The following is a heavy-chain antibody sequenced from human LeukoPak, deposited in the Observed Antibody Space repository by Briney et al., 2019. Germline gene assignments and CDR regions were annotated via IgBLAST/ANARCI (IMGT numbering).Heavy chain of an antibody. D-gene: IGHD4-17*01. CDR1: GYSFTSYW. CDR2: IYPGDSDT. Sequence: GESLQISCKGSGYSFTSYWIGWVRQMPGKGLEWMGIIYPGDSDTRYSPSFQGQVTISADKSISTAYLQWSSLKASDTAMYYCARLHQRSTVTKLVFDYWGQGTLVSDSS. V-gene: IGHV5-51*01. J-gene: IGHJ4*02. CDR3: ARLHQRSTVTKLVFDY.